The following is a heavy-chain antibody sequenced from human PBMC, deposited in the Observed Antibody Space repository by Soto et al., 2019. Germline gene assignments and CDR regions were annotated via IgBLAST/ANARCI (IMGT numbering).Heavy chain of an antibody. J-gene: IGHJ4*02. CDR2: ISAHNDNT. D-gene: IGHD1-1*01. CDR3: ARGRYGDY. Sequence: QVHRVQSGAEVKKPGASVKVSCKCSGYTFTSYGITWVRQAPGQGLEWMGWISAHNDNTDYEQKLQGRVTVTRDTSTSTAYMARRSLRSDDTAVYYCARGRYGDYWGQGALVTVSS. V-gene: IGHV1-18*01. CDR1: GYTFTSYG.